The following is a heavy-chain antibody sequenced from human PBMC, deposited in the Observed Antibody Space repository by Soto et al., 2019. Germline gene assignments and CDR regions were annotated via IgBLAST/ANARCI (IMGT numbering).Heavy chain of an antibody. V-gene: IGHV5-51*01. CDR1: GYKFTSSW. CDR3: ARKDKSGYFNWFGP. Sequence: GESLKIAYRASGYKFTSSWIAWVRQMPGKGLEWMGIIFPSDSDTRYSPSFQGQVTTSADRSTSTVFLQWASLKASDTAVYFCARKDKSGYFNWFGPWGQGTLVTVSS. CDR2: IFPSDSDT. D-gene: IGHD3-22*01. J-gene: IGHJ5*02.